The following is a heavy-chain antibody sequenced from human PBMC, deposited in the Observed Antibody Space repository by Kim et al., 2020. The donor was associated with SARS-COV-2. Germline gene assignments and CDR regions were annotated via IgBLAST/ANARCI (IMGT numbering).Heavy chain of an antibody. CDR1: GYTFTFYY. CDR3: AVLIVVAARDI. CDR2: INPATGAT. D-gene: IGHD2-15*01. Sequence: ASVKVSCKASGYTFTFYYIQWLRQAPGHGLEWLGWINPATGATKYSEKFRDRLTLTRDNTMNTAHMELSDLRSDDTAVYYCAVLIVVAARDIWGKGTTV. V-gene: IGHV1-2*02. J-gene: IGHJ6*03.